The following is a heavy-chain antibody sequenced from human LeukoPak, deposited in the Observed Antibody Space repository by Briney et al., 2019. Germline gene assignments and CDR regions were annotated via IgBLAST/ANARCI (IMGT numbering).Heavy chain of an antibody. Sequence: AAALKISYNASGSIFTSYWIGWVRQLPGKGLVWMGIIYPGDSDTRYNPSCQGQVTISADKSISTAYLQWSSLKASDTAMYYCARLRGDHVNHNWFDPWGQGTLVTVSS. CDR3: ARLRGDHVNHNWFDP. CDR1: GSIFTSYW. D-gene: IGHD2-21*02. CDR2: IYPGDSDT. V-gene: IGHV5-51*01. J-gene: IGHJ5*02.